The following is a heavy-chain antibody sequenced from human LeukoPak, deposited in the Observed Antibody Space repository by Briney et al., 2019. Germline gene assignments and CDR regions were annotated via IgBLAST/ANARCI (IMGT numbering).Heavy chain of an antibody. V-gene: IGHV7-4-1*01. D-gene: IGHD3-16*02. CDR3: ARAYQPLGGLSLPDY. CDR1: GYTFITYA. Sequence: ASVKVSCKASGYTFITYAMNWVRQAPGQGLEWMGWINPNTGNPTYAPGFTGRFVFSLDTSVSTAYLQIGGLKADDTAVYYCARAYQPLGGLSLPDYWGQGTLVSVSS. CDR2: INPNTGNP. J-gene: IGHJ4*02.